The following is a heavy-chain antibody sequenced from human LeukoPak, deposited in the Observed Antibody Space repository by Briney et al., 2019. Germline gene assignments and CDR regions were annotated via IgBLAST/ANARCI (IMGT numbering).Heavy chain of an antibody. Sequence: PGGSLRLSCAASGFTFSSYAMSWVRQAPGKGLEWVSAISGSGGSTYYADSVKGRFTIYRDKSKNTLYLQRNSLRAEDTDVYYSAKDPRILWFGELLEYYFDYWGQGTLVTVSS. D-gene: IGHD3-10*01. CDR3: AKDPRILWFGELLEYYFDY. CDR1: GFTFSSYA. J-gene: IGHJ4*02. V-gene: IGHV3-23*01. CDR2: ISGSGGST.